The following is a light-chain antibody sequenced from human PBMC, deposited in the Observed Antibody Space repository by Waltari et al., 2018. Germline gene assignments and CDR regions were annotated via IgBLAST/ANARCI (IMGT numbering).Light chain of an antibody. Sequence: QSVLTQPPSASGTPGQRVTISCSGSSSHLGSNYVYWYQQLPGTAPKLLIYRNNQRPSGVPDRFSGSKSGTSASLAISGLRSEDEADYYCAAWDDSLSAFWVFGGGTKLTVL. V-gene: IGLV1-47*01. CDR3: AAWDDSLSAFWV. CDR2: RNN. CDR1: SSHLGSNY. J-gene: IGLJ3*02.